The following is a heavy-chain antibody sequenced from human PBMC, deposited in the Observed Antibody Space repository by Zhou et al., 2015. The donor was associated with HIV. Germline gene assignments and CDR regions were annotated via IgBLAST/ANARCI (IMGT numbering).Heavy chain of an antibody. J-gene: IGHJ5*02. CDR3: ARRGNYFDSGNYRYWFDP. V-gene: IGHV1-18*01. CDR2: ISTYNINA. CDR1: GGSFKSYG. D-gene: IGHD3-10*01. Sequence: QVQLVQSGAEVKKSGSSVKVSCKASGGSFKSYGISWVRQAPGQGLEWMGGISTYNINAVYAQKFQGRITMSTDISTTTAYMELRSLRSDDTAVYYCARRGNYFDSGNYRYWFDPWGQGTLVTVSS.